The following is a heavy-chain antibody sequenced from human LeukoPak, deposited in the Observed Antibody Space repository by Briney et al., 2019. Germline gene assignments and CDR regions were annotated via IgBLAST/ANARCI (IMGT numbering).Heavy chain of an antibody. CDR1: GFTFSSYG. CDR3: ARGTAIAAAGDDY. Sequence: GRSLRLSCAASGFTFSSYGMHWVRQAPGKGLEWVAVISYDGSNKYYADSVKGRFTISRDNSKNTLYLQMNSLRAEDTAVYYCARGTAIAAAGDDYWGQGTLVTVSS. V-gene: IGHV3-30*03. D-gene: IGHD6-13*01. CDR2: ISYDGSNK. J-gene: IGHJ4*02.